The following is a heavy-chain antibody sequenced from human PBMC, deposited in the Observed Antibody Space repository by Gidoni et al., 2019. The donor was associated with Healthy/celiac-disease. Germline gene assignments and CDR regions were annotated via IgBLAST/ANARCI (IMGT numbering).Heavy chain of an antibody. J-gene: IGHJ4*02. D-gene: IGHD1-26*01. CDR3: ARAQFSGSYYALDY. Sequence: QVQLVQSGAEVKKPGASVKVSCKASGYTFTGYYMHWVRQAPGQGLEWMGWINPNSGATNYAQKFQGRVTMTRDTSITTAYMELSRLRSDDTAVYYCARAQFSGSYYALDYWGQGTLVTVSS. CDR1: GYTFTGYY. CDR2: INPNSGAT. V-gene: IGHV1-2*02.